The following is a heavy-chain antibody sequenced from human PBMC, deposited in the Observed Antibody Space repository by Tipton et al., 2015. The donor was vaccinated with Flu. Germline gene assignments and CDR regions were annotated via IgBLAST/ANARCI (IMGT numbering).Heavy chain of an antibody. CDR2: DGKKQ. CDR1: GFSFITYG. CDR3: AKDRPGAGPEI. Sequence: QLVQSGGGVVQLGRSLRLSCGVSGFSFITYGIHWVRQAPGKGLAWVAVDGKKQNYADSVKGRFTISRDYYKSTVSLQMNSLRPEDTAVYYCAKDRPGAGPEIWGQGTLVTVSS. V-gene: IGHV3-30*18. J-gene: IGHJ4*02. D-gene: IGHD7-27*01.